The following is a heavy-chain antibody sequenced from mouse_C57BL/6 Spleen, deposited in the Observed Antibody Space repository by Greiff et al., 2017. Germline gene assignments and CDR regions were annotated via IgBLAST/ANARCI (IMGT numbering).Heavy chain of an antibody. CDR1: GYTFTDYN. Sequence: VQLKQSGPELVKPGASVKIPCQASGYTFTDYNMAWVKQSHGKSLEWIGDINPNNGGTIYNQKFKGKATLTVDKSSSTAYMELRSLTSEDTAVYYCARSYYDYGEFAYWGQGTLVTVSA. J-gene: IGHJ3*01. V-gene: IGHV1-18*01. D-gene: IGHD2-4*01. CDR2: INPNNGGT. CDR3: ARSYYDYGEFAY.